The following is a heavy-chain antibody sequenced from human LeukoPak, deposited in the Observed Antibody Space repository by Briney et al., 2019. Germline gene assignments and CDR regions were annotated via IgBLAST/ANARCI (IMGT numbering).Heavy chain of an antibody. CDR1: GFTVSSNY. J-gene: IGHJ2*01. CDR3: ASLVGASKTYFDL. CDR2: IYSGGNT. Sequence: GGSLRLSCAASGFTVSSNYMSWVRQAPGKVLEWVSVIYSGGNTYYADSVKGRFTISRDNSKNTLYLQMNSLRAEDTAVYYCASLVGASKTYFDLWGRGTLVTVSS. V-gene: IGHV3-66*01. D-gene: IGHD1-26*01.